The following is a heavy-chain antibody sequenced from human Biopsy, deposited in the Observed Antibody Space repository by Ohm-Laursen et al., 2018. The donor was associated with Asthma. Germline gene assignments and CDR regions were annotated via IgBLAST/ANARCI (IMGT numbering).Heavy chain of an antibody. CDR1: GGSFSGYY. Sequence: SDTLSLTWTVYGGSFSGYYWSWIRQPPGKGLEWIGEINHSGSTNYNPPLKSRVTISVDTSKNQFSLKLSSVTAADTAVYYCARDFVDSAMDYFDYWGQGTLVTVSS. CDR3: ARDFVDSAMDYFDY. V-gene: IGHV4-34*01. D-gene: IGHD5-18*01. J-gene: IGHJ4*02. CDR2: INHSGST.